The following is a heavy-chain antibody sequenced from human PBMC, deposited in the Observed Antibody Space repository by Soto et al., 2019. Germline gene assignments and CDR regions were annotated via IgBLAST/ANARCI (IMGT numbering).Heavy chain of an antibody. J-gene: IGHJ4*02. Sequence: QVQLVQSGAEVKKPGASVKVSCKASGYTFTSYGISWVRQAPGQGLEWMGWISAYNGNTNYAQKLXGXVXMXXATSTSTAYMELRSLRSDDTAVYYCARDSGYESNYWGQGTLVTVSS. CDR1: GYTFTSYG. CDR3: ARDSGYESNY. CDR2: ISAYNGNT. V-gene: IGHV1-18*01. D-gene: IGHD5-12*01.